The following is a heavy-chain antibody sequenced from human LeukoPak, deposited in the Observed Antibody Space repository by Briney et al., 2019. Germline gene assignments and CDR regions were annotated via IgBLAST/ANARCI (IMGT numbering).Heavy chain of an antibody. J-gene: IGHJ4*02. V-gene: IGHV1-69*05. CDR1: GGTFSSYA. CDR2: IIPIFGTA. CDR3: ARGVPSWNYVVDY. D-gene: IGHD1-7*01. Sequence: SVKVSCKASGGTFSSYAISWVRQAPGQGLEWMGGIIPIFGTANYAQKFQGRVTITTDESTSTAYMELSSLRSEDTAVYYCARGVPSWNYVVDYWGQGTLVTVSS.